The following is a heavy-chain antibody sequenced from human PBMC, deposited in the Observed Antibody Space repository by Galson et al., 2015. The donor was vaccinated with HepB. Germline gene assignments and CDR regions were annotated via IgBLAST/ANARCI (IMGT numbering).Heavy chain of an antibody. D-gene: IGHD2-21*01. CDR1: GDSNFIYY. J-gene: IGHJ4*02. CDR3: ASGWRGTYLSEGFDY. CDR2: IYYSGRT. Sequence: LSLTCTVSGDSNFIYYWTWIRQPPGKGLEWIGYIYYSGRTNYNPSLKSRVTISADTSKNQFSLKLNSVTAADTAVYYCASGWRGTYLSEGFDYWGQGTLVTVSS. V-gene: IGHV4-59*08.